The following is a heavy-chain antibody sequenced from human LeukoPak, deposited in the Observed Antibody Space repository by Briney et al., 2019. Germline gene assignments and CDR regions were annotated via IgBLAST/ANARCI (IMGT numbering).Heavy chain of an antibody. D-gene: IGHD6-13*01. CDR1: GFTFTNYW. CDR2: ISPDGADT. V-gene: IGHV3-74*03. CDR3: ATPYRTSWYPFDQ. Sequence: GGSLRLSCAASGFTFTNYWMHWVRQAPGKGLVWVSRISPDGADTTSAESVKGRFTISRDNAKNTLYLQMNSLRAEDTAVYYCATPYRTSWYPFDQWGQGTLVTVS. J-gene: IGHJ4*02.